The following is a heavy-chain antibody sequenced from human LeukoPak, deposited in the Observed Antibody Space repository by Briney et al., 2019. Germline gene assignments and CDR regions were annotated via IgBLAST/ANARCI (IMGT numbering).Heavy chain of an antibody. D-gene: IGHD4-11*01. J-gene: IGHJ4*02. CDR2: IKSKTEGETI. V-gene: IGHV3-15*01. Sequence: GGSLRLSCAASGFTFSNTWMSWVRQAPGKGLEWVARIKSKTEGETIDYSAPVKGRFTISRDDSKNTLYLQMNTLKTEDTAVYYCAKGLYRRSYYFDYWGQGTLVTVSS. CDR1: GFTFSNTW. CDR3: AKGLYRRSYYFDY.